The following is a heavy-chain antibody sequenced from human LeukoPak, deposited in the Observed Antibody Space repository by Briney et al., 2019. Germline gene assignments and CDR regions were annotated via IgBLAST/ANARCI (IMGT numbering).Heavy chain of an antibody. Sequence: ASVKVSCKASGYTFTSYGISWVRQAPRQGLEWMGWISAYNGNTNYAQKLQGRVTMTTDTSTSTAYMELRSLRSDDTAVYYCARDHRGWDAFDIWGQGTMVTVSS. CDR3: ARDHRGWDAFDI. V-gene: IGHV1-18*01. CDR1: GYTFTSYG. D-gene: IGHD6-19*01. J-gene: IGHJ3*02. CDR2: ISAYNGNT.